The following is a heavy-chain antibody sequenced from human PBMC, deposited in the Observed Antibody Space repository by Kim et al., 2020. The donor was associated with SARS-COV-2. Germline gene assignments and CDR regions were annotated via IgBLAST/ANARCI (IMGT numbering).Heavy chain of an antibody. CDR3: ARGGGAPLGPADDIVVVPAAHPDIAAAAGTDY. V-gene: IGHV7-4-1*02. CDR1: GYTFTSYA. D-gene: IGHD2-2*01. J-gene: IGHJ4*02. CDR2: INTNTGNP. Sequence: ASVKVSCKASGYTFTSYAMNWVRQAPGQGLEWMGWINTNTGNPTYAQGFTGRFVFSLDTSVSTAYLQISSLKAEDTAVYYCARGGGAPLGPADDIVVVPAAHPDIAAAAGTDYWGQGTLVTVSS.